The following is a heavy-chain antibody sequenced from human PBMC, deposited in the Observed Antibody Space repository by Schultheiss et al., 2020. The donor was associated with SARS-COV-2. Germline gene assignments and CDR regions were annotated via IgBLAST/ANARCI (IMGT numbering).Heavy chain of an antibody. Sequence: GGSLRLSCAASGFTFSSYGMHWVRQAPGKGLEWVSAISGSGGSTYYADSVKGRFTISRDNSKNSLYLQMNSLRAEDTAVYYCAKEAYCGGDCYSAIMYYYYYYGMDVWGQGTTVTVSS. CDR1: GFTFSSYG. D-gene: IGHD2-21*02. CDR2: ISGSGGST. CDR3: AKEAYCGGDCYSAIMYYYYYYGMDV. J-gene: IGHJ6*02. V-gene: IGHV3-23*01.